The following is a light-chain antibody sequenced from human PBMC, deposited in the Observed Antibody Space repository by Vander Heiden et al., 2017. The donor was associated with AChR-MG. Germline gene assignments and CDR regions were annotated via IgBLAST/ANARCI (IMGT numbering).Light chain of an antibody. CDR2: SNS. V-gene: IGLV1-44*01. CDR1: NSNVGSNT. CDR3: SAWDGSLNGFV. Sequence: SVLTQPPSASGAPGQRVTISCSGSNSNVGSNTVSWYQQLPGKAPKLLIYSNSQRPSGVPDRFSGSKSGTSASLAISGLQSEAEADYYCSAWDGSLNGFVFGTGTKVTVL. J-gene: IGLJ1*01.